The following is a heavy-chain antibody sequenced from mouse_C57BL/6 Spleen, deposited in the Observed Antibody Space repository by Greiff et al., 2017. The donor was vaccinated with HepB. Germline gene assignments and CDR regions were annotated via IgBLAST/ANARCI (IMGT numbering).Heavy chain of an antibody. CDR1: GYTFTSYW. J-gene: IGHJ1*03. D-gene: IGHD2-4*01. CDR3: ARRPTYYDYWYFDV. CDR2: IHPNSGST. Sequence: QVQLQQPGAELVKPGASVKLSCKASGYTFTSYWMHWVKQRPGQGLEWIGMIHPNSGSTNYNEKFKSKATLTVDKSSSTAYMQLSSLTSEDSAVYYCARRPTYYDYWYFDVWGTGTTVTVSS. V-gene: IGHV1-64*01.